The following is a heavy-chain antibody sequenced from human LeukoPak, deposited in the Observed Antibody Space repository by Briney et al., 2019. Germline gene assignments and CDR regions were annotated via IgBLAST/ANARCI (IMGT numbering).Heavy chain of an antibody. V-gene: IGHV3-23*01. CDR1: GITFSSYA. J-gene: IGHJ4*02. Sequence: GGSLRLSCAASGITFSSYAMSWVRQAPGKGLEWVSGVSGSGGSTYYADSVKGRFTISRDNSKNTLYLQMNRLRAEDTAVYYCAKDLWDSGSHAYFDYWGQGPLVTVSS. CDR2: VSGSGGST. CDR3: AKDLWDSGSHAYFDY. D-gene: IGHD3-10*01.